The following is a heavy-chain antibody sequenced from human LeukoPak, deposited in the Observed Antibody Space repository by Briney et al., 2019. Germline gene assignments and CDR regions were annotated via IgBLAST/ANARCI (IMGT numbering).Heavy chain of an antibody. CDR3: ARITGSRVGGFDY. CDR1: GFTFSSYA. CDR2: LSGSGGST. D-gene: IGHD1-20*01. V-gene: IGHV3-23*01. J-gene: IGHJ4*02. Sequence: GGSLRLSCAASGFTFSSYAMSWVRQAPGKGLEWVSGLSGSGGSTCYADSVKGRFTISRDNSKNTLYLQMNSLRPEDTAVYYCARITGSRVGGFDYWGQGTLVTVSS.